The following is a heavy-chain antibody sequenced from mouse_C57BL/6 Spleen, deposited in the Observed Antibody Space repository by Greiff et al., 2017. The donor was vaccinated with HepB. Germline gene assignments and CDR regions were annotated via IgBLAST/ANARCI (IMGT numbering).Heavy chain of an antibody. CDR2: IYPGDGDT. CDR1: GYAFSSSW. V-gene: IGHV1-82*01. J-gene: IGHJ2*01. Sequence: QVQLKESGPELVKPGASVKISCKASGYAFSSSWMNWVKQRPGKGLEWIGRIYPGDGDTNYNGKFKGKATLTADKSSSTAYMQLSSLTSEDSAVYFCARGGNYYGSSYYFDYWGQGTTLTVSS. CDR3: ARGGNYYGSSYYFDY. D-gene: IGHD1-1*01.